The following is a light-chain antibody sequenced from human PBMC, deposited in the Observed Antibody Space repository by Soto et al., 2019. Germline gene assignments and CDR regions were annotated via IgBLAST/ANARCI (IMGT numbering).Light chain of an antibody. V-gene: IGKV3-20*01. CDR1: QRVGSSF. CDR2: GAS. Sequence: EIVLTQFPGTLSLSPGERATLSCRASQRVGSSFLAWYQQKPGQAPGLLLYGASSRATGIPDRFSGSGSGTDFTLTISRLEPEDFAVYYCQQFGTSPYTLGQGTKLEIK. J-gene: IGKJ2*01. CDR3: QQFGTSPYT.